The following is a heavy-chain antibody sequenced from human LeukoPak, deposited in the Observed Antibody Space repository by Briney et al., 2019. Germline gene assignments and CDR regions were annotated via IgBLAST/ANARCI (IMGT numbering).Heavy chain of an antibody. Sequence: SETLSLTCTVSGASISGYFWSWIRQPPGKGLEWIGYISSSGNTNYNPSLKSRVTISVDTSKNQFSLKLSSVTAADTAVYYCVTYYFDSSGPKKNYWGQGTLVTVSS. CDR3: VTYYFDSSGPKKNY. D-gene: IGHD3-22*01. J-gene: IGHJ4*02. V-gene: IGHV4-59*12. CDR2: ISSSGNT. CDR1: GASISGYF.